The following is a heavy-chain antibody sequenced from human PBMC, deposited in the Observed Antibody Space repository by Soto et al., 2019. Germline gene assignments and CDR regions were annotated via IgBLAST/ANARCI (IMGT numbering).Heavy chain of an antibody. D-gene: IGHD2-8*02. J-gene: IGHJ4*02. V-gene: IGHV4-59*01. CDR2: IYYSGGT. Sequence: PSETLSLTCTVSGASINDYHWSWIRQPPGEELEWIGRIYYSGGTSYNPSLMSRVTISVDTSKNQLPLKLHSVSAADTAIYYCARWAYSAGGGSFDYWGQGTPVTVSS. CDR1: GASINDYH. CDR3: ARWAYSAGGGSFDY.